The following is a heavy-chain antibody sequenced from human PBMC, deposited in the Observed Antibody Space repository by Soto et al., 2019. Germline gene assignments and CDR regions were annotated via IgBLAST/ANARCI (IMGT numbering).Heavy chain of an antibody. J-gene: IGHJ6*02. CDR2: IKQDGSEK. Sequence: PGGSLRLSCAASGFTFSSYWMTWVRQAPGKGLEWVANIKQDGSEKYYVDSVKGRFTISRDNAKNSLYLQMNSLRAEDTAVYYCARESSSWNYYYGMDVWGQGTTVTVSS. CDR1: GFTFSSYW. D-gene: IGHD6-13*01. V-gene: IGHV3-7*01. CDR3: ARESSSWNYYYGMDV.